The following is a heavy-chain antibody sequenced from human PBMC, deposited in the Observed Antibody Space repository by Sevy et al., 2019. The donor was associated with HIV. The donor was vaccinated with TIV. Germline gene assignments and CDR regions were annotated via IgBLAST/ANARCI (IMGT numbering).Heavy chain of an antibody. V-gene: IGHV4-59*01. CDR3: ARAGGTTDWGMDV. J-gene: IGHJ6*02. CDR2: LYYNGRT. Sequence: SETLSLTCTVSGGSISSYYWIWIRQSPGKGLECIGYLYYNGRTIYNPSLTSRVTISVDTSKNQFSLGLSSVTAADTAVYFCARAGGTTDWGMDVWGQGTTVTVSS. CDR1: GGSISSYY. D-gene: IGHD1-1*01.